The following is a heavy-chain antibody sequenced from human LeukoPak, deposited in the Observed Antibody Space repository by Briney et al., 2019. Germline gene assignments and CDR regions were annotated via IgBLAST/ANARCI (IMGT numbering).Heavy chain of an antibody. CDR3: ARESYGLSLNY. J-gene: IGHJ4*02. D-gene: IGHD5-18*01. CDR2: INPNSGGT. CDR1: GYTFTGYY. V-gene: IGHV1-2*06. Sequence: EASVKVSCRASGYTFTGYYMHWVRQAPGQGLERMGRINPNSGGTNYAQKFQGRVTMTRDTSISTAYMELSRLRSDDTAVYYCARESYGLSLNYWGQGTLVTVSS.